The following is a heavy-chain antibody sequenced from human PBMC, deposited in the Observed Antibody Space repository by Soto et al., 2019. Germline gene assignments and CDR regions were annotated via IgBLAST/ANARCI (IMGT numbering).Heavy chain of an antibody. CDR2: IYHSGST. J-gene: IGHJ5*02. V-gene: IGHV4-38-2*02. D-gene: IGHD6-13*01. Sequence: PSETLSLTCAVSGYSISSGYYWGWIRQPPGKGLEWIGSIYHSGSTYYNPSLKSRVTISVDTSKNQFSLKLSSVTAADTAVYYCARENRGIAAAADNWFDPWGQGTLVTVS. CDR3: ARENRGIAAAADNWFDP. CDR1: GYSISSGYY.